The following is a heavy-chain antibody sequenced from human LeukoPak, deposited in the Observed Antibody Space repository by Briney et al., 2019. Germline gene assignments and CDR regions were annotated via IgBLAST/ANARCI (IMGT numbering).Heavy chain of an antibody. Sequence: TGGSLRLSCAGFGFTFRSHGMNWVRQAPGKGLEWVSYISSSGDRIYYADSVRGRLAISRDNDGNSLFLEMNTLRAEDTAVYYCARANPTTPIYYFDFWGRGTLSPSPQ. D-gene: IGHD4-17*01. V-gene: IGHV3-48*01. CDR3: ARANPTTPIYYFDF. CDR2: ISSSGDRI. J-gene: IGHJ4*02. CDR1: GFTFRSHG.